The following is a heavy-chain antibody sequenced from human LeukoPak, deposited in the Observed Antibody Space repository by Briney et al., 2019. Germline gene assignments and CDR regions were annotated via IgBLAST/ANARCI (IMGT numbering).Heavy chain of an antibody. J-gene: IGHJ4*02. CDR2: IYPADSTA. Sequence: GESLKISCKASGYSFTTYWIGWVRQVPGKGLEWVGIIYPADSTAKYSPSFQGQVTISVDKSISTAYLQWSRLEASDTAMYYCARSPYYDIPFDYWGQGTLVTVSS. V-gene: IGHV5-51*01. CDR3: ARSPYYDIPFDY. CDR1: GYSFTTYW. D-gene: IGHD3-9*01.